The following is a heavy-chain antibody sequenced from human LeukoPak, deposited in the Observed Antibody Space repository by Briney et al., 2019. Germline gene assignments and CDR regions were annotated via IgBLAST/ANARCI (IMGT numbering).Heavy chain of an antibody. V-gene: IGHV4-59*02. CDR1: GVSVSNHF. J-gene: IGHJ4*02. CDR2: FYYSGGT. Sequence: SETLSLTCTVSGVSVSNHFWSWIRQPPGKGLEWIGWFYYSGGTYFNPSLGSRVTISADTSRNHHSLNLRSLTAADTAVYYCARHSSGWHFDSWGQGALVTVSS. D-gene: IGHD6-19*01. CDR3: ARHSSGWHFDS.